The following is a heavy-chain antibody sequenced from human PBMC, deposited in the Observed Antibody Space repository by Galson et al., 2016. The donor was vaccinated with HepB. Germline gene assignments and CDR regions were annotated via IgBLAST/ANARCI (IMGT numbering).Heavy chain of an antibody. V-gene: IGHV3-30*18. CDR2: ISFDGSNA. CDR1: GFTFSSYW. CDR3: AKERGDCSGGTCRYHDAFDI. Sequence: SLRLSCAASGFTFSSYWMSWVRQAPGKGLGWVAVISFDGSNAYYGDSVKGRFTISRDNSKNTLSLQMNSLRAEDTAVYYCAKERGDCSGGTCRYHDAFDIWGQGTMVTVSS. J-gene: IGHJ3*02. D-gene: IGHD2-15*01.